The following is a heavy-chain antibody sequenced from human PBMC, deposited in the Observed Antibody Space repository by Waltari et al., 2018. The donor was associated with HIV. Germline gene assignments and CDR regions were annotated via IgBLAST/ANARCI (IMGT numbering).Heavy chain of an antibody. CDR2: IYSGGST. J-gene: IGHJ4*02. CDR3: ARGVDTAMVDY. Sequence: EVQLVESGGGLIQPGGSLRLSCAASGFTVSSNYMSWVRQAPGKGLEWVSVIYSGGSTYYADSVKGRFTISRDNSKNTRYLQMNSRRAEDTAVYYCARGVDTAMVDYWGQGTLVAVSS. V-gene: IGHV3-53*01. D-gene: IGHD5-18*01. CDR1: GFTVSSNY.